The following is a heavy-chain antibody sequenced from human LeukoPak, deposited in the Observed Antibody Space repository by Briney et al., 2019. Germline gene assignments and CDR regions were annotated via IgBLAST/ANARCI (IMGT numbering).Heavy chain of an antibody. CDR3: ARDIGYDSSGYYSRAFDI. D-gene: IGHD3-22*01. J-gene: IGHJ3*02. CDR2: IYTSGST. V-gene: IGHV4-4*07. CDR1: GGSISSYY. Sequence: SETLSLTCTVSGGSISSYYWSWIRQPAGKGLEWIGRIYTSGSTNYNPSLKSRVTMSVDTSKNQFSLKLSSVTAADTAVYYCARDIGYDSSGYYSRAFDIWGQGTMVTVSS.